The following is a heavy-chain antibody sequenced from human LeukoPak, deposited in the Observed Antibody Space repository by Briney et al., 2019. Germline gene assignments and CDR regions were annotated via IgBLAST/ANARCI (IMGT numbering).Heavy chain of an antibody. CDR3: AKGNGYSYGRYYFDY. Sequence: PGGSLRLSCAASGFTFSSYAMGWVRQAPGKGLEWVSAITASVGNTYYADSVKGRFTISRDNSKNTLYLQVNSLRAEDTAVYYCAKGNGYSYGRYYFDYWGQGTLVTVSS. CDR1: GFTFSSYA. CDR2: ITASVGNT. J-gene: IGHJ4*02. V-gene: IGHV3-23*01. D-gene: IGHD5-18*01.